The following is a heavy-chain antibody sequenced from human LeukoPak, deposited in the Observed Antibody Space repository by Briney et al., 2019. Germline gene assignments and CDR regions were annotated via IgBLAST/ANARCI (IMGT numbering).Heavy chain of an antibody. CDR2: ISDSGGST. J-gene: IGHJ5*02. D-gene: IGHD1-26*01. V-gene: IGHV3-23*01. CDR3: AKAAAGWDLPNNWFDP. CDR1: GFTFSSYA. Sequence: GGSLRLSCAASGFTFSSYAMGWVRQAPGKGLEWVSDISDSGGSTYYADSVKGRFTISRDNSKNTLYLQMNSLRAEDAAVYYCAKAAAGWDLPNNWFDPWGQGTLVTVSS.